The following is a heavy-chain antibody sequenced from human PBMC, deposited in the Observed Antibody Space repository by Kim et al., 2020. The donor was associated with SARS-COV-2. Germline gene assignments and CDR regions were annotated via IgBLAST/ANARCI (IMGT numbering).Heavy chain of an antibody. CDR1: GFKVSSNY. J-gene: IGHJ1*01. CDR2: MYSGDST. V-gene: IGHV3-53*01. CDR3: VGGPTRNNV. D-gene: IGHD2-15*01. Sequence: GGSLRLSCAASGFKVSSNYMSWVRQAPGKGLEWISMMYSGDSTYYADAVKGRLTISRDNTNNTLDLRMNSLRGEDTAVEYCVGGPTRNNVWGRGTLVTFS.